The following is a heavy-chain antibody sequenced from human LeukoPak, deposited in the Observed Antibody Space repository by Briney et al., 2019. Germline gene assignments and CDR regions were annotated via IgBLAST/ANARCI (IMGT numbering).Heavy chain of an antibody. CDR1: GFTFSNYS. D-gene: IGHD3-9*01. V-gene: IGHV3-21*01. J-gene: IGHJ4*02. Sequence: GGSLRLSCAASGFTFSNYSMNWVRQAPGKGQEWVSSISSSSIYIYYADSLKGRFTISRDNAKNSLSLQMNSLRAEDTAVYYCARDGSYYDILTGYYDYWGQGTLVTVSS. CDR3: ARDGSYYDILTGYYDY. CDR2: ISSSSIYI.